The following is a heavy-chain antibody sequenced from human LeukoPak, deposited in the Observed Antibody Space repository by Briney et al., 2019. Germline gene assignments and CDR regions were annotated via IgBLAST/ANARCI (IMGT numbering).Heavy chain of an antibody. CDR1: GFTFSSYG. CDR3: ARESIVVVPTTMDDASDI. J-gene: IGHJ3*02. CDR2: IKQDGSEQ. D-gene: IGHD2-2*01. V-gene: IGHV3-7*01. Sequence: GGSLRLSCAASGFTFSSYGMHWVRQAPGKGLEWVANIKQDGSEQFYLDSVKGRFTISRDNAKNALYLQMHSLRVEDTAVYYCARESIVVVPTTMDDASDIWGQGTMVTVSS.